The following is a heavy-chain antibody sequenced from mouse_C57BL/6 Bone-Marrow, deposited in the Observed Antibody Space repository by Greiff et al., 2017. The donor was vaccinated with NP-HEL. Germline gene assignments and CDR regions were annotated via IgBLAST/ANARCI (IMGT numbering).Heavy chain of an antibody. Sequence: VQLQQPGAELVRPGSSVKLSCKASGYTFTSYWMDWVKQRPGQGLEWIGNIYPSDSETHYNQKFKDKATLTVDKSSSTAYMQLSSLTSEDSAVYYCARGDYDEVDYWGQGTTLTVSS. CDR3: ARGDYDEVDY. D-gene: IGHD2-4*01. CDR2: IYPSDSET. J-gene: IGHJ2*01. V-gene: IGHV1-61*01. CDR1: GYTFTSYW.